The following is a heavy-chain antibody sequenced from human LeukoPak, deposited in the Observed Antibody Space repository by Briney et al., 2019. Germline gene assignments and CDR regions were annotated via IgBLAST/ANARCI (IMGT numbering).Heavy chain of an antibody. CDR2: INPIGGST. CDR3: ARGGPRWLQLGGGDY. Sequence: GASVKVSCKASGGTFTSYYMHWVRQAPGQGLEWMGIINPIGGSTSYAQKFQGRVTMTRDTYTITVYIELSSLRSEDTAVYYCARGGPRWLQLGGGDYWGQGTLVTVSS. V-gene: IGHV1-46*01. D-gene: IGHD5-24*01. CDR1: GGTFTSYY. J-gene: IGHJ4*02.